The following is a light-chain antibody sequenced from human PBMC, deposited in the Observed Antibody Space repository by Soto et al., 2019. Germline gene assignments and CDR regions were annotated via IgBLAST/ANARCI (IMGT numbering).Light chain of an antibody. J-gene: IGKJ1*01. CDR3: QQSYSTPPT. CDR2: SAS. CDR1: QNINNY. Sequence: DIQMTQSPSSLSASVGDRVTITCRASQNINNYLNWYQQKPGKAPKLLTHSASNLQSGVPSRFSGSGSGTDFTLTISSLQPEDFATYYCQQSYSTPPTFGQGTKVEIK. V-gene: IGKV1-39*01.